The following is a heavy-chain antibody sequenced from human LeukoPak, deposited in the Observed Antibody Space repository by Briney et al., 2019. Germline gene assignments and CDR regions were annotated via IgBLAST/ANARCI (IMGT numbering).Heavy chain of an antibody. CDR1: GYTSTGYY. D-gene: IGHD2-2*01. J-gene: IGHJ5*02. Sequence: ASVKVSCKASGYTSTGYYMHWVRQAPGQGLEWMGWINPNSGGTNYAQKFQGRVTMTRDTSISTAYMELNRLRSDDTAVYYCAKPPGYCSSTSCWYNWFDPWGQGTLVTVSS. CDR3: AKPPGYCSSTSCWYNWFDP. CDR2: INPNSGGT. V-gene: IGHV1-2*02.